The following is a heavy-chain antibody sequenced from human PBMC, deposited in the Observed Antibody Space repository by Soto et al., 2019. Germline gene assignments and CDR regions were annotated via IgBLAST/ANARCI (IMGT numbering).Heavy chain of an antibody. J-gene: IGHJ4*02. CDR3: ATDLPPSRSWHAAPFH. V-gene: IGHV1-24*01. Sequence: ASVKVSCKVSGYTLTELSMHWVRQAPGKGLEWMGDFDPEDGETIYAQKFQGRVTMTEDTSTDTAYMELSSLRSEDTAVYYCATDLPPSRSWHAAPFHWAQGTLVTVSS. CDR2: FDPEDGET. D-gene: IGHD6-13*01. CDR1: GYTLTELS.